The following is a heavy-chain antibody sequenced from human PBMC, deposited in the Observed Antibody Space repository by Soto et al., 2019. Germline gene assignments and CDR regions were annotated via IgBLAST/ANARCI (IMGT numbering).Heavy chain of an antibody. D-gene: IGHD1-26*01. CDR1: GFTFSSYW. CDR3: AKAWEVNWFDP. J-gene: IGHJ5*02. Sequence: GGSLRLSCAASGFTFSSYWMHWVRQAPGKGLVWVSRINSDGSSTSYADSVKGRFTISRDNAKNTLYLQMNSLRADDTAVYYCAKAWEVNWFDPWGQGTLVTVSS. CDR2: INSDGSST. V-gene: IGHV3-74*01.